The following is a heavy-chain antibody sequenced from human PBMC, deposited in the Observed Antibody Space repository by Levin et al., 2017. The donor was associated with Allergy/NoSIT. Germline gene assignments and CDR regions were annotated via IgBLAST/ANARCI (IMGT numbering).Heavy chain of an antibody. Sequence: PGASVKVSCRASGYTFTGYHMHWVRQAPGQGLEYMAWINPNSGGTHYAQKFQDRVTVTSDTSFTTAYMELSRLTSDDTAVYYCAREDAKSHGNFDYWGQGTLVTVSS. CDR3: AREDAKSHGNFDY. J-gene: IGHJ4*02. CDR1: GYTFTGYH. V-gene: IGHV1-2*02. CDR2: INPNSGGT.